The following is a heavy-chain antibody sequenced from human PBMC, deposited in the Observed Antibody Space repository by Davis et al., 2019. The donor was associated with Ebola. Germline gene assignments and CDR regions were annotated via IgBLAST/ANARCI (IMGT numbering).Heavy chain of an antibody. V-gene: IGHV3-7*03. Sequence: GESLKISCAASGFTFSNFWMSWVRQAPGKGLEWVANIRQDGSEKNYVDSVKGRFTISRDNAKNSLYLQMNSLRAEDTAVYYCASRGFPKAFDIWGQGTMVTVSS. CDR3: ASRGFPKAFDI. J-gene: IGHJ3*02. CDR2: IRQDGSEK. CDR1: GFTFSNFW.